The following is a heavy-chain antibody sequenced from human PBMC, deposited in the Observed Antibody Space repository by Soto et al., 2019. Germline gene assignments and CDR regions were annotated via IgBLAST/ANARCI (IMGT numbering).Heavy chain of an antibody. Sequence: EVQVSESGGGLVQPGGSLRLSCATSGFPFSNYPMNGVRQAPGKGLEWVSGISAGGDRSYYADSVKGRFTIFRANSKNSVSLRMNSLRVEDTAVYYCARRVWGQGTLVTGSS. J-gene: IGHJ4*02. V-gene: IGHV3-23*01. CDR2: ISAGGDRS. CDR1: GFPFSNYP. CDR3: ARRV.